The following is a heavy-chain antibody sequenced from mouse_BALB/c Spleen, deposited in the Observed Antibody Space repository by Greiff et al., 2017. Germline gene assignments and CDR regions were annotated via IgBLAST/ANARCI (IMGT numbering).Heavy chain of an antibody. CDR1: GYSITSGYY. J-gene: IGHJ3*01. Sequence: EVKLVESGPGLVKPSQSLSLTCSVTGYSITSGYYWNWIRQFPGNKLEWMGYISYDGSNNYNPSLKNRISITRDTSKNQFFLKLNSVTTEDTATYYCALLLWRDWGQGTLVTVSA. V-gene: IGHV3-6*02. CDR3: ALLLWRD. CDR2: ISYDGSN. D-gene: IGHD2-1*01.